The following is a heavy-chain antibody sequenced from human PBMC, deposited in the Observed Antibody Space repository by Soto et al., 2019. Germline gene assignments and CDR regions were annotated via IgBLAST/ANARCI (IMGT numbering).Heavy chain of an antibody. CDR1: GGSISSYY. V-gene: IGHV4-59*08. J-gene: IGHJ3*02. D-gene: IGHD6-19*01. CDR3: ARHSSGWYFEGAGDAFDI. CDR2: IYYSGNT. Sequence: QVQLQESGPGLVKPSETLSLTCTVSGGSISSYYWSWIRQPPGKGLEWIGYIYYSGNTNYNPSLKSRVTISVDTSKNQFSLKLSSVTAADTAVYYCARHSSGWYFEGAGDAFDIWGQGTMVTVSS.